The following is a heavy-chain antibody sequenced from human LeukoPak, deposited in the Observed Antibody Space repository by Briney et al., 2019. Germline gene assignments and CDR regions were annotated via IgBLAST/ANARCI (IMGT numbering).Heavy chain of an antibody. CDR3: ARSLGGSYYGAGSSPGD. CDR1: GFTFSSYA. V-gene: IGHV3-23*01. J-gene: IGHJ4*02. Sequence: GGSLRLSCAASGFTFSSYAMSWVRQAPGKGLEWVSAISGSGGSTYYADSVKGRFTISRDNTQKSLYLQMSSLRAEDTSVYYCARSLGGSYYGAGSSPGDWGQGTLVTVSS. D-gene: IGHD3-10*01. CDR2: ISGSGGST.